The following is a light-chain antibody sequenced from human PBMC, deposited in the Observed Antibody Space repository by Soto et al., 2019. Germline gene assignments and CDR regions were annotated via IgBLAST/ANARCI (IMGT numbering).Light chain of an antibody. V-gene: IGLV2-11*01. J-gene: IGLJ1*01. Sequence: QSALTQPRSVSGSPGQSVTISCTGTSSDVGGYNYVSWYQQHPGKAPKVMIYDLSERSSGVPDRFSGSKSGNTASLTISGLQAEDEADYYCCSYAGSPRYVFGTGTKLTVL. CDR3: CSYAGSPRYV. CDR2: DLS. CDR1: SSDVGGYNY.